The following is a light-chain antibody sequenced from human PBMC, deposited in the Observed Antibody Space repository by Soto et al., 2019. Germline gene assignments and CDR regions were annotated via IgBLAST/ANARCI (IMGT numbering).Light chain of an antibody. CDR3: SSYTINSTPYV. V-gene: IGLV2-14*01. CDR1: SSVVGGYNY. J-gene: IGLJ1*01. CDR2: EVS. Sequence: QSALTQPASVSGSPGQSITISCTGTSSVVGGYNYVSWYQQHPGKAPKLIIYEVSNRPSGVSNRFSGSKSGNTASLTISGLQAEDEADYYCSSYTINSTPYVFGTATKLTVL.